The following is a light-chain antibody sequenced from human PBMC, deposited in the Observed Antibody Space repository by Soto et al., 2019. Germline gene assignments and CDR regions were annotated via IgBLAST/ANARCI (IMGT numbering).Light chain of an antibody. Sequence: QAVVTQPPSVSGAPGQSVTISCTGSSSNIGAGSDVHWYQHLPGTPPKVLIYGNNNRPSGVPDRFSGSKSGTSASLSITGLQAEDEADYYCQSYDSRLSGSVFGGGTKVTVL. CDR2: GNN. J-gene: IGLJ2*01. CDR3: QSYDSRLSGSV. CDR1: SSNIGAGSD. V-gene: IGLV1-40*01.